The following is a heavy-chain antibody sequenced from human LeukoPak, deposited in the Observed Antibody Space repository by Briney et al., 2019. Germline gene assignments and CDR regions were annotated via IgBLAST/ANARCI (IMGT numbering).Heavy chain of an antibody. CDR2: IYHSGST. V-gene: IGHV4-38-2*01. CDR1: GYSISSGYY. D-gene: IGHD2-2*01. J-gene: IGHJ4*02. CDR3: ARPSLGLPAAFFDY. Sequence: PSETLSLTCAVSGYSISSGYYWGWIRPPPGKGLEWIGSIYHSGSTYYNPSLKSRVTISVDTSTNQFSLKLSSVTAPNTAVYFCARPSLGLPAAFFDYWGQGTLVTVS.